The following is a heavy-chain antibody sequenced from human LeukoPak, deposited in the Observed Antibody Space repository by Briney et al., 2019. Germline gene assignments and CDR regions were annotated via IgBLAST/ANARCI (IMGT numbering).Heavy chain of an antibody. V-gene: IGHV4-59*01. CDR3: ARGMWLSRYQYDY. CDR1: GGSICSYY. D-gene: IGHD3-22*01. CDR2: IYYSGST. J-gene: IGHJ4*02. Sequence: SETLSLTCTVSGGSICSYYWSWIRQPPGKGLEWIGYIYYSGSTNYNPSLKSRVTISVDTSKNQFSLKLSSVTAADTAVYYCARGMWLSRYQYDYWGQGTLVTVSS.